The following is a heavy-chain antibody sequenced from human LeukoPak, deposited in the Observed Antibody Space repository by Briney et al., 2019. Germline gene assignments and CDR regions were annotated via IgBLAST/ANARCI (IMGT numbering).Heavy chain of an antibody. CDR1: GGSISSSSYY. Sequence: SETLSLTCTVSGGSISSSSYYWGWIRQPPGKGLEWIGSIYYSGSTYYNPSLKSRVTISVDTSKNQFSLKLSSVTAADTAVYYCAREMEDKSFSFGELRKNYYYYMDVWGKGTTVTVSS. CDR2: IYYSGST. CDR3: AREMEDKSFSFGELRKNYYYYMDV. V-gene: IGHV4-39*07. D-gene: IGHD3-10*01. J-gene: IGHJ6*03.